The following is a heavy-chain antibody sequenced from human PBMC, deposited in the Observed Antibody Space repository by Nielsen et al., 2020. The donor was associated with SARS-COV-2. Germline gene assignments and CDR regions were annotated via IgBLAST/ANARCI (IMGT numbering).Heavy chain of an antibody. CDR1: GFTFSSYW. Sequence: GESLKISCAASGFTFSSYWMSWVRQAPGKGLEWVANIKQDGSEKYYVDSVKGRFTISRDNAKNSLYLQMNSLRAEDTAVYYCARGGGDKATDAFDIWGQGTMVTVSS. CDR3: ARGGGDKATDAFDI. V-gene: IGHV3-7*03. CDR2: IKQDGSEK. J-gene: IGHJ3*02. D-gene: IGHD3-10*01.